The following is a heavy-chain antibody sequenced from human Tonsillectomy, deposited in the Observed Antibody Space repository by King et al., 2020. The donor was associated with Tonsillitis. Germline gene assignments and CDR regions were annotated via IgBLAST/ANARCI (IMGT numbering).Heavy chain of an antibody. Sequence: VQLVESGGGVVQPGTSLTLSCEASGFIFEGYSMHWVRQAPGRGLEGVALISYNGLKTYYADSVKGRFAISRNNSRNLVFLHMNRLRPEDTAVYFCARYLRGVFNVFDMWGQGTMGSVS. CDR3: ARYLRGVFNVFDM. D-gene: IGHD2-8*01. CDR1: GFIFEGYS. CDR2: ISYNGLKT. V-gene: IGHV3-30*09. J-gene: IGHJ3*02.